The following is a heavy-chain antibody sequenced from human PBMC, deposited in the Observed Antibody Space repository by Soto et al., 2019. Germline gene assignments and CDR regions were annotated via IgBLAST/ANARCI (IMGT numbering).Heavy chain of an antibody. J-gene: IGHJ6*02. CDR1: GFTFSSYG. Sequence: GGSLRLSCAASGFTFSSYGMHWVRQAPGKGLEWVAVISYDGSNKYYADSVKGRFTISRDNSKNTLYLQMNSLRAEDTAVYYCAKDVTNDDYGDYGTNYYYYGMDVWGQGTTVTVSS. V-gene: IGHV3-30*18. CDR2: ISYDGSNK. D-gene: IGHD4-17*01. CDR3: AKDVTNDDYGDYGTNYYYYGMDV.